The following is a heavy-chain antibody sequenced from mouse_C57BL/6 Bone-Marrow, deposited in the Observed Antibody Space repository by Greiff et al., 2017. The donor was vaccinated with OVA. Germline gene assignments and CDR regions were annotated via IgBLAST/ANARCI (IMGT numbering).Heavy chain of an antibody. D-gene: IGHD1-1*01. Sequence: VKLMESGAELVRPGTSVKVSCKASGYAFTNYLIEWVKQRPGQGLEWIGVINPGSGGTNYNEKFKGKATLTADKSSSTAYMQLSSLTSEDSAVYFCARHYYGRRAWFAYWGQGTLVTVSA. CDR3: ARHYYGRRAWFAY. J-gene: IGHJ3*01. CDR1: GYAFTNYL. CDR2: INPGSGGT. V-gene: IGHV1-54*01.